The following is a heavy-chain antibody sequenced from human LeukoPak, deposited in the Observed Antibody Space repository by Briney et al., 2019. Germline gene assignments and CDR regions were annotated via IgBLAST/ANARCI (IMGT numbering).Heavy chain of an antibody. CDR3: ARDGGRFGELLSYFDY. CDR2: ISDSGGST. J-gene: IGHJ4*02. D-gene: IGHD3-10*01. Sequence: GGSLRLSCAASGSTFPNYAMSWVRQAPGKGLEWVSLISDSGGSTWYADSVKGRFTISRDNSKNTLYLQMNSLRAEDTAVYYCARDGGRFGELLSYFDYWGQGTLVTVSS. CDR1: GSTFPNYA. V-gene: IGHV3-23*01.